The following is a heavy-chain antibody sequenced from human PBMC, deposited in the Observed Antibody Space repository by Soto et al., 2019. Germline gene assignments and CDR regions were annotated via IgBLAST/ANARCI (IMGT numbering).Heavy chain of an antibody. V-gene: IGHV4-39*01. CDR3: ARHSGSYYGHFDY. CDR2: IYYTGTT. Sequence: QLQLQESGPGPVKPSETLSLTCAVSGASVSSTTYYWGWIRQPPGKGLEWIATIYYTGTTYYNPSLKSRVTISVDTSKNQFSLNLSSVTAADTAVYYCARHSGSYYGHFDYWGQGTLVTVSS. CDR1: GASVSSTTYY. D-gene: IGHD1-26*01. J-gene: IGHJ4*02.